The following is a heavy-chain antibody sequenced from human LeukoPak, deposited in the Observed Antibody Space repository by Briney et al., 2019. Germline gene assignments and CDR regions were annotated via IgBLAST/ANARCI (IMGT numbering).Heavy chain of an antibody. V-gene: IGHV3-23*01. CDR2: ISGSGGST. J-gene: IGHJ4*02. Sequence: GGSLRLSCAASGFTFSSYAMSWVRQAPGKGLEWVSAISGSGGSTYYADSVKGRFTISRDNSKNTLYLQMNSLRAEDTAVYYCARANFKYQLPGGYFDYWGQGTLVTVSS. CDR1: GFTFSSYA. CDR3: ARANFKYQLPGGYFDY. D-gene: IGHD2-2*01.